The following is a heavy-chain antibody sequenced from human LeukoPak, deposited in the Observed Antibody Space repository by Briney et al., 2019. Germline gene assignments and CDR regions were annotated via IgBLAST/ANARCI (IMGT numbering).Heavy chain of an antibody. CDR3: ARDRGYCSGGSCHHFDY. CDR2: IYYSGST. CDR1: GGSISSYY. J-gene: IGHJ4*02. Sequence: SETLSLTCTVSGGSISSYYWSWIRQPPGKGLEWIGYIYYSGSTNYNPSLKSRVTISVDTSKNQFSQKLSSVTAADTAVYYCARDRGYCSGGSCHHFDYWGQGTLVTVSS. V-gene: IGHV4-59*12. D-gene: IGHD2-15*01.